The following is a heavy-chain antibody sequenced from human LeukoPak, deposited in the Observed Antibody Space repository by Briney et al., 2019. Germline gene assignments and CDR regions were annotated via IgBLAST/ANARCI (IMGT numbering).Heavy chain of an antibody. D-gene: IGHD3-3*01. CDR2: IYYIGST. CDR3: ARDGMVPIQYDAFDI. Sequence: PSETLSLTCTVSGGSISNHYWSWIRQPPGKGLEWIGYIYYIGSTKYNPSLASRLILSIDTSKNQFSLNLTSVTAADTAVYYCARDGMVPIQYDAFDIWGQGTMVTVSS. J-gene: IGHJ3*02. V-gene: IGHV4-59*11. CDR1: GGSISNHY.